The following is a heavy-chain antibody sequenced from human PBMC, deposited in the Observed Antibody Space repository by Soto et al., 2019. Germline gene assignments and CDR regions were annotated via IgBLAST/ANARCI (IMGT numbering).Heavy chain of an antibody. D-gene: IGHD3-10*01. CDR2: VHHSWGS. J-gene: IGHJ6*02. CDR1: GGSISSYY. CDR3: ARQGFGPLHGLVDV. Sequence: QVQLQESGPGLVKPSETLSLSCTVSGGSISSYYWSWIRQSPGMRMEWIGYVHHSWGSSYNPSIQSRVAISLDTSKAQCSLKVPSVTATDTAVYYCARQGFGPLHGLVDVGGQGTTVTVSS. V-gene: IGHV4-59*08.